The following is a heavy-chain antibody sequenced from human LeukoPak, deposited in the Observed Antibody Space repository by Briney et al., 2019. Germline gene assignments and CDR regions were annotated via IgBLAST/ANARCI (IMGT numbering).Heavy chain of an antibody. D-gene: IGHD3-16*01. CDR2: IIPILGIA. V-gene: IGHV1-69*04. J-gene: IGHJ4*02. Sequence: SVKVSCKASGGTFSSYAISWVRQAPGQGLEWMGRIIPILGIANYAQKFQGRVTITADKSTSTAYMELSSLRSEDTAVYYCAREKKGGAPASDYWGQGTLVTVSS. CDR3: AREKKGGAPASDY. CDR1: GGTFSSYA.